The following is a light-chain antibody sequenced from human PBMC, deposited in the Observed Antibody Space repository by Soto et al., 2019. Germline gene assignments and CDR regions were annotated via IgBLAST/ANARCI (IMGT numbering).Light chain of an antibody. J-gene: IGKJ1*01. CDR1: QSVDSN. V-gene: IGKV3D-15*01. CDR3: QQYNNWPWT. CDR2: GAS. Sequence: DIVLTQSPATLSVSPGDGATLSCRASQSVDSNLAWYQQKPGQTPRLLIYGASTRPTGIPARFSGSGSGTEFTLTISSLQSEDFAVYYCQQYNNWPWTFGQGTKVDIK.